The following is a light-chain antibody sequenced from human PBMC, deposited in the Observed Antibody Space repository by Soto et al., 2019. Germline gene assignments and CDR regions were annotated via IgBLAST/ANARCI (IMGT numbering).Light chain of an antibody. J-gene: IGKJ4*01. Sequence: DIQMTQSPSSLSASVGDRITITCRARESVGNWLAWYQQKPGKAPKLLIYAATTLQSGVPSRFSGSRSGTVFSLTVSSLQPEDFATYYCQQANSFPLSFGGGTKVDIK. V-gene: IGKV1D-12*01. CDR3: QQANSFPLS. CDR1: ESVGNW. CDR2: AAT.